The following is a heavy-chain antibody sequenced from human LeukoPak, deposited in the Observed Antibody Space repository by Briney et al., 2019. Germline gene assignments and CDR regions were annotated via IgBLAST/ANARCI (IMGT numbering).Heavy chain of an antibody. J-gene: IGHJ4*02. CDR3: ASSEAYYYDSSGYYPLDY. CDR2: INHSGST. V-gene: IGHV4-34*01. CDR1: GGSFSGYY. Sequence: SETLSLTCAVYGGSFSGYYWSWIRQPPGKGLEWIGEINHSGSTNYNPSLKSRVTISVDTSKNQFSLKLSSVTAADTAVYYCASSEAYYYDSSGYYPLDYWGQGTLVTVSS. D-gene: IGHD3-22*01.